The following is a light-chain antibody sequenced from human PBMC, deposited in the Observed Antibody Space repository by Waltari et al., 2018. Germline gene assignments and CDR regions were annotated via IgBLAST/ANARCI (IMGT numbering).Light chain of an antibody. CDR1: QGVSSN. V-gene: IGKV3-15*01. CDR3: QQYNNWPST. J-gene: IGKJ5*01. CDR2: GVS. Sequence: EIVMTQSPATLSVSPGERATLSCRASQGVSSNLAWYQQKPGQAPRLVSSGVSIRATGIPDRFSGSGSGTEFTLSISSVQSEDFALYYCQQYNNWPSTFGQGTRLEIK.